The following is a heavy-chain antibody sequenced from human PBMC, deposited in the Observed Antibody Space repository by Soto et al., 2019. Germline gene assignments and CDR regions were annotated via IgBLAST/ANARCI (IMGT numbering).Heavy chain of an antibody. J-gene: IGHJ6*02. Sequence: PSETLSLTCTVSGGSISSGGYYWSLIRQHPGKGLEWIGYIYYSGNTYYNPSLKSRVTISIDTSKNQFSLKLSSVTAADTAVYYCARYKSNYYYGMDVWGQGTTVTVSS. CDR3: ARYKSNYYYGMDV. CDR1: GGSISSGGYY. V-gene: IGHV4-31*03. CDR2: IYYSGNT. D-gene: IGHD1-20*01.